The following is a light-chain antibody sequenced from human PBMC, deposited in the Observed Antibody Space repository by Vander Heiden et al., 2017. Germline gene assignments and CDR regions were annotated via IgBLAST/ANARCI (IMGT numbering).Light chain of an antibody. V-gene: IGLV3-19*01. Sequence: SSELTQAPAVSVALGQTVRITCQGDSLRSYYASWYQQKPGQAPVLVIYGKNNRPSGIPDRFSGSSPGNTASLTITGAQAEDEADYYCNSRDSSGNHPFGGGTKLTVL. CDR1: SLRSYY. CDR3: NSRDSSGNHP. CDR2: GKN. J-gene: IGLJ2*01.